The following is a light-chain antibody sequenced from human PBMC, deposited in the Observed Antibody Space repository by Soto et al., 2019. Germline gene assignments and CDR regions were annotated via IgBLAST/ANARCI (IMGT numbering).Light chain of an antibody. CDR2: DVS. CDR3: SSYRTSNTRQIV. V-gene: IGLV2-14*03. CDR1: SSDVGGYNY. J-gene: IGLJ1*01. Sequence: QSLLTHPASVSGSPGQSITISCTGTSSDVGGYNYVSWYQHHPGKAPKLMIYDVSNRPSGVSNRFSGSKSGNTASLSISGLQPEDEADYYCSSYRTSNTRQIVCGTGTKVTVL.